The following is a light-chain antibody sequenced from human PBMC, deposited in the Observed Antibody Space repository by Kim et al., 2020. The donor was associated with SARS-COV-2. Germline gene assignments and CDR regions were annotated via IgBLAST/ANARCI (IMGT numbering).Light chain of an antibody. CDR3: QQYSSDLWT. Sequence: ASVGDRVTITCRASQSVSTWLAWYQQKAGSAPKLLIWEASNLHHGVPSRFSGGGSGTEFTLTITSLQPDDFATYFCQQYSSDLWTFGQGTKVDIK. CDR1: QSVSTW. J-gene: IGKJ1*01. CDR2: EAS. V-gene: IGKV1-5*03.